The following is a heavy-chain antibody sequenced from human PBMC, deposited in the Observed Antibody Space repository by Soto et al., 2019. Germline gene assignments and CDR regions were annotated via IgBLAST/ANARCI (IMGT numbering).Heavy chain of an antibody. Sequence: QVQLQESGPGQVKPSETLSLTCSVSGASISTFFWNWLRQPPGKGLEWIGDVHYTGRTTYNPSLTGRVTISLDPSKRQFFLRLTSVTTADTAVYYCARGYGAFFFWGQGSLVTVSS. J-gene: IGHJ4*02. D-gene: IGHD3-10*01. CDR2: VHYTGRT. CDR3: ARGYGAFFF. V-gene: IGHV4-59*01. CDR1: GASISTFF.